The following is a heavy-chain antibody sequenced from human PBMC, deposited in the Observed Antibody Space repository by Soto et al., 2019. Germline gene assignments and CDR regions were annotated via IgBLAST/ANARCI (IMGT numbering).Heavy chain of an antibody. D-gene: IGHD3-10*01. CDR1: GLIVSTNY. CDR3: ARDRPGDEGDGFDI. CDR2: LYSGGST. J-gene: IGHJ3*02. V-gene: IGHV3-53*02. Sequence: EVQLVETGGGLIQPGGSLRLSCAASGLIVSTNYMNWVRQAQGKGLEWVSVLYSGGSTHYAGSVKGRFIISRDNSKNTLYLQMNSLRAEDTAVYYCARDRPGDEGDGFDIWGHGTLVPVSS.